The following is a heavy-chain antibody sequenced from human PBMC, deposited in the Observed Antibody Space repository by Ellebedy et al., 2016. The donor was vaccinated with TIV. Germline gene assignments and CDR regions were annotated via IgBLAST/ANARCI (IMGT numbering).Heavy chain of an antibody. J-gene: IGHJ2*01. Sequence: GESLKISCTASGFTFGDYAMSWFRQAPGKGLEWVGFIRSKAYGGTTEYAASVKGRFTISRDDSKSIAYLQMNSLKTEDTAVYYCAKDEDTDYGDWYFDLWGRGTLVIVSS. D-gene: IGHD4-17*01. V-gene: IGHV3-49*03. CDR1: GFTFGDYA. CDR3: AKDEDTDYGDWYFDL. CDR2: IRSKAYGGTT.